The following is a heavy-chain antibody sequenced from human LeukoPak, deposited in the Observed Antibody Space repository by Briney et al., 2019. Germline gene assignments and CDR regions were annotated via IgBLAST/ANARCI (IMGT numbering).Heavy chain of an antibody. CDR2: ISTNGGTT. D-gene: IGHD4-17*01. CDR1: GFTFSTYA. V-gene: IGHV3-64D*06. CDR3: VKGPGPTVNYYFDF. J-gene: IGHJ4*02. Sequence: PGGSLRLSCSASGFTFSTYAMHWVRQAPGKGLEYVSSISTNGGTTYSAESSRGRFAISRDNSKNTLYLQMSSLRADDTAVYYWVKGPGPTVNYYFDFWGQGTLVTVSS.